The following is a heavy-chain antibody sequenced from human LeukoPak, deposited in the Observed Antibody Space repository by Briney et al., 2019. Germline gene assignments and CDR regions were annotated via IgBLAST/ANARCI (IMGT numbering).Heavy chain of an antibody. CDR1: GFTFSSYG. J-gene: IGHJ4*02. CDR2: IWFDGSKK. CDR3: AKGGNYAPLDY. D-gene: IGHD1-7*01. V-gene: IGHV3-33*06. Sequence: GGSLRLSCAASGFTFSSYGFYWVRQPPGKGLEWVALIWFDGSKKYYADSVKGRFTISRDNSKNTLYLQMNSLRAEDTAIYYCAKGGNYAPLDYWGQGTLVTVSS.